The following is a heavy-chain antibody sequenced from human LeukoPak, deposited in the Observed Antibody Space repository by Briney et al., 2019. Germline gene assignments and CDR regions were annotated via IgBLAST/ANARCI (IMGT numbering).Heavy chain of an antibody. CDR2: IWYDGSNK. V-gene: IGHV3-33*08. D-gene: IGHD2-15*01. CDR3: ARDLVLDLGYCSGGSCYSGVFDY. J-gene: IGHJ4*02. Sequence: GGSLRLSCAASGFTFSSYSMNWVRQAPSKGLEWVAVIWYDGSNKYYADSVKGRFTISRDNSKNTPYLQMNSLRAEDTAVYYCARDLVLDLGYCSGGSCYSGVFDYWGQGTLVTVSS. CDR1: GFTFSSYS.